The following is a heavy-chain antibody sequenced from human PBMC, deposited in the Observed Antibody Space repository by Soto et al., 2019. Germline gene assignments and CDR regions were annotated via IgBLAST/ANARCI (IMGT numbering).Heavy chain of an antibody. CDR1: GFTFSSYG. V-gene: IGHV3-30*18. D-gene: IGHD3-9*01. Sequence: QVQLVESGGGVVQPGRSLRLSCAASGFTFSSYGMHWVRQAPGKGLEWVAVISYDGSNKYYADSVKGRFTISRDNSKNTLYLQMNSLRAEDTAVYYCAKDRKAKPIFPFDPWGQGTLVTVSS. CDR3: AKDRKAKPIFPFDP. J-gene: IGHJ5*02. CDR2: ISYDGSNK.